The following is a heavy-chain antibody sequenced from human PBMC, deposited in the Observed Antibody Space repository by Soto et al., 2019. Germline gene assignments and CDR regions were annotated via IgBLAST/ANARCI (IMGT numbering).Heavy chain of an antibody. CDR3: AKDGPAPHIVVVTASQRTMDV. V-gene: IGHV3-23*01. Sequence: GESLKISCAASGFTFSSYAMSWVRQAPGKGLEWVSAISGSGGSTYYEDSVKGRFTISRDNSKNTLYLQMNSLRAEDTAVYYCAKDGPAPHIVVVTASQRTMDVWGQGTTVTVSS. D-gene: IGHD2-21*02. CDR1: GFTFSSYA. J-gene: IGHJ6*02. CDR2: ISGSGGST.